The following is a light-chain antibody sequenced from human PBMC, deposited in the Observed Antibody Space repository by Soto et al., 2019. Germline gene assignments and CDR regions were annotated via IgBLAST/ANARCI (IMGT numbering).Light chain of an antibody. CDR2: SAS. J-gene: IGKJ1*01. V-gene: IGKV3-15*01. CDR3: QQYNNWPPGT. CDR1: QSLSNN. Sequence: DMVMTQSPATLSVSPGERATLSCRASQSLSNNLAWYQLKPGQAPRLLIYSASTRATGIPARFSGSGSGTEFILTISSLQSEDFAVYYCQQYNNWPPGTFGQGTKVEIK.